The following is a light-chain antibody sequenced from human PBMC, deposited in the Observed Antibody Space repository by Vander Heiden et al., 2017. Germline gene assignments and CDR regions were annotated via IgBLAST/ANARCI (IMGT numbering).Light chain of an antibody. Sequence: QSVLTQPHSASGTPGQRVTISCSGSSSNIGSSYVYWYQYIPGAAPKLLIYRNHQRPSGVPDRFSGSKSGTSASLAISGLRSEDEADYYCTTWDDSLSGPVFGGGTKLTVL. CDR2: RNH. CDR3: TTWDDSLSGPV. J-gene: IGLJ3*02. CDR1: SSNIGSSY. V-gene: IGLV1-47*01.